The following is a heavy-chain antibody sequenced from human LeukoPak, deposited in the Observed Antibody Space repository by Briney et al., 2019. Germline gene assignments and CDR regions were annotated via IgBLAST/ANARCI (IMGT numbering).Heavy chain of an antibody. CDR1: GFTFSSYA. CDR3: AKDIGLYYYDSSGPFDY. CDR2: ISGSGGST. D-gene: IGHD3-22*01. V-gene: IGHV3-23*01. J-gene: IGHJ4*02. Sequence: GGSLRLSCAASGFTFSSYAMSWVRQAPGKGLEWVSAISGSGGSTYYADSVKGRFTISRDNAKNSLYLQMNSLRAEDTALYYCAKDIGLYYYDSSGPFDYWGQGTLVTVSS.